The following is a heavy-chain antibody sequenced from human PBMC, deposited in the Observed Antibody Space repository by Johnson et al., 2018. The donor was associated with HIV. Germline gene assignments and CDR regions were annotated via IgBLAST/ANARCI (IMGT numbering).Heavy chain of an antibody. D-gene: IGHD3-22*01. CDR3: ARPRVSSGRHGAFDI. J-gene: IGHJ3*02. CDR2: TRNKANSYTT. V-gene: IGHV3-72*01. CDR1: GFTFSDHY. Sequence: VQLVESGGGLDQPGGSLRLSCAASGFTFSDHYMDWVRQAPGKGLEWVGRTRNKANSYTTEYAASVKGRFTISRDDSKNSLFLQMNSLRAEDTAVYYCARPRVSSGRHGAFDIWGQGTMVTVSS.